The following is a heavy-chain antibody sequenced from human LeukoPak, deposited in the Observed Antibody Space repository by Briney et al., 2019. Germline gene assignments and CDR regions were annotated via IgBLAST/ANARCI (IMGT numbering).Heavy chain of an antibody. D-gene: IGHD3-22*01. Sequence: PSETLSLTCAVSVDSISTGYFWAWIRQAPGKGPEWIGSISHSGSSYSNPSLKSRVIVSVDTSNNQFSLRLTSVTAADTATYYSARDGYYYDGTFEYWGQGIRVAVSS. CDR3: ARDGYYYDGTFEY. V-gene: IGHV4-38-2*02. J-gene: IGHJ4*02. CDR1: VDSISTGYF. CDR2: ISHSGSS.